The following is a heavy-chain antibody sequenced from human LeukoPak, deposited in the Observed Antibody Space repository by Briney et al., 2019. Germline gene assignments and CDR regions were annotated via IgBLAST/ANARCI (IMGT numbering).Heavy chain of an antibody. J-gene: IGHJ4*02. CDR3: ARRVVGAMPFDY. Sequence: GGSLRLSCAASGFIFSNYSMNWVRRAPGKGLEWVSYIDTSNTIYYADSVKGRFTISRDNAKNSLYLQMNSLRDEDTAVYYCARRVVGAMPFDYWGQGTLVTVSS. D-gene: IGHD1-26*01. V-gene: IGHV3-48*02. CDR2: IDTSNTI. CDR1: GFIFSNYS.